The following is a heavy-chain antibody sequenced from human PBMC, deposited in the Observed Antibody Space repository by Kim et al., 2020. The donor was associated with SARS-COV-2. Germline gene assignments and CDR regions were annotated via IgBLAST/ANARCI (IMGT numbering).Heavy chain of an antibody. CDR1: GGTFSSYA. V-gene: IGHV1-69*06. Sequence: SVKVSCKASGGTFSSYAISWVRQAPGQGLEWMGGIIPIFGTANYAQKFQGRVTITADKSTSTAYMELSSLRSEDTAVYYCARGTKTYYDILTGSRGGMDVWGQGTTVTVSS. J-gene: IGHJ6*02. D-gene: IGHD3-9*01. CDR3: ARGTKTYYDILTGSRGGMDV. CDR2: IIPIFGTA.